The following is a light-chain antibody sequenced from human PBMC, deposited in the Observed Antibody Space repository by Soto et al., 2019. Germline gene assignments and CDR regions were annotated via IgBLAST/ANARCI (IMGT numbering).Light chain of an antibody. Sequence: DIQMTQSPSTLSASVGDRVTITCRASQSIGRFLAWYQHQPGKAPKLLIYDASTLEGGVPSRFSGTGSGTEFTFSITSLQPEDFGTYYCQQCYMGWTFGQGTKWIS. V-gene: IGKV1-5*01. CDR1: QSIGRF. CDR3: QQCYMGWT. CDR2: DAS. J-gene: IGKJ1*01.